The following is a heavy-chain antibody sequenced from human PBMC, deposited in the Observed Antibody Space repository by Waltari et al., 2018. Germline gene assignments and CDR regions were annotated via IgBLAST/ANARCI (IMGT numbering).Heavy chain of an antibody. J-gene: IGHJ1*01. D-gene: IGHD3-10*01. CDR2: LSWNAGET. Sequence: QLVESGGAGVRRGGSVSLSCAASGFDFDFSGMRWVRQAPGKVLEWVARLSWNAGETFYAEFAAGRFIISRDSAKNALYLQMNSLRAEDTVFYYCAKEGGDSYYNNFFDVWGQGALVTVSS. CDR1: GFDFDFSG. CDR3: AKEGGDSYYNNFFDV. V-gene: IGHV3-20*04.